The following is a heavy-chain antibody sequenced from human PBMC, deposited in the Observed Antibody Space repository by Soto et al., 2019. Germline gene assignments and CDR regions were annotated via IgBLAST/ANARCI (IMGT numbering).Heavy chain of an antibody. CDR1: GFTFSSYA. J-gene: IGHJ6*02. CDR3: ASAEPLRYFDWSENYYYYGMDV. Sequence: GGSLRLSCAASGFTFSSYAMSWVRQAPGKGLEWVSAISGSGGSTYYADSVKGRFTISRDNSKNTLYLQMNSLRAEDTAVYYCASAEPLRYFDWSENYYYYGMDVWGQGTTVTVSS. V-gene: IGHV3-23*01. D-gene: IGHD3-9*01. CDR2: ISGSGGST.